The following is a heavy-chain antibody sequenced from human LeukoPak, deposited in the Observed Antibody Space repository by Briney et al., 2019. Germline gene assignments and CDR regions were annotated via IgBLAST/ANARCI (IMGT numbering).Heavy chain of an antibody. CDR3: GRAFWVHHYFGY. J-gene: IGHJ4*02. Sequence: PGGSLRLSCAASGFTFSSYEMNWVRQAPGKGLEWVSYISSSGTKIYYADSVKGRFTISRYTAKNSLDLPRKSLRAADTSAYECGRAFWVHHYFGYWGQGTRVPVSS. CDR2: ISSSGTKI. V-gene: IGHV3-48*03. D-gene: IGHD3-10*01. CDR1: GFTFSSYE.